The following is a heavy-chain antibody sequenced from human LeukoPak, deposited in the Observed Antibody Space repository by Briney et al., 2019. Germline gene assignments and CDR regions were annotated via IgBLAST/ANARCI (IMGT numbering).Heavy chain of an antibody. CDR3: AREGGSYYNWFDP. CDR1: GGTLSSYA. D-gene: IGHD1-26*01. CDR2: IIPIFGTA. V-gene: IGHV1-69*01. Sequence: SVKVSCKASGGTLSSYAISWVRQAPGQGLEWMGGIIPIFGTANYAQKFQGRVTITADESTSTAYMELSSLRSEDTAVYYCAREGGSYYNWFDPWGQGTLVTVSS. J-gene: IGHJ5*02.